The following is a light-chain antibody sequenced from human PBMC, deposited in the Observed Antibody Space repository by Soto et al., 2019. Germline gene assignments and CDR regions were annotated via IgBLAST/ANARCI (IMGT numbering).Light chain of an antibody. V-gene: IGLV2-14*03. CDR3: PPPPRCTLFSV. J-gene: IGLJ1*01. CDR2: DVY. Sequence: SVLTQPASVSGSPGQSIAISCTGVRTDVDGYDYVSWYQQHPGQAPQLIIYDVYNRPSGVSHRFSGSKSGDTASLTISGLQAEDEADYYCPPPPRCTLFSVFATGPKVPVL. CDR1: RTDVDGYDY.